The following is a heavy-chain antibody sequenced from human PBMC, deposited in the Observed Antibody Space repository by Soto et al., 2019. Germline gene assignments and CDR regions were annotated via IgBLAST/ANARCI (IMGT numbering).Heavy chain of an antibody. CDR3: ARLLLSRVDFDP. CDR2: IDPSDSYT. Sequence: SGESLKISCKASGYSFTSYWISWVRQMPGKGLEWMGRIDPSDSYTNYSPSFQGHVTISADKSISTAYLQWSSLKASDTAMYYCARLLLSRVDFDPWGQGTLVTVSS. J-gene: IGHJ5*02. V-gene: IGHV5-10-1*01. D-gene: IGHD3-16*02. CDR1: GYSFTSYW.